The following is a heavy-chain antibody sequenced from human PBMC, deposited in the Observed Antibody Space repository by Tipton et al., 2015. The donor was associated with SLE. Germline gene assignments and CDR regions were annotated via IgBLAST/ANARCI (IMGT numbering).Heavy chain of an antibody. CDR1: GGSFSGYY. CDR2: INHSGST. Sequence: LRLSCAVYGGSFSGYYWSWIRQPPGKGLEWIGEINHSGSTNYNPSLKSRVTISVDTSKNQFSLKLSSVTAADTAVYYCARPLWSGYTQGDYWGQGTLVTVSS. V-gene: IGHV4-34*01. J-gene: IGHJ4*02. CDR3: ARPLWSGYTQGDY. D-gene: IGHD3-3*01.